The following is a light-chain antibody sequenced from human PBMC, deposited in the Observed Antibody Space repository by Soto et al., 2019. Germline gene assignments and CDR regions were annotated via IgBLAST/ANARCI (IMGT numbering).Light chain of an antibody. CDR2: GVS. CDR3: QQYSDWPPVYT. J-gene: IGKJ2*01. V-gene: IGKV3-15*01. CDR1: QSVGTK. Sequence: EILMTQSPATLSVSPGEGATLSCRASQSVGTKLAWYQQKPGQAPRLLIFGVSTRATGVPARFSGSGSATDFSLTISSLESEDFAVYYCQQYSDWPPVYTFGQGTKVDIK.